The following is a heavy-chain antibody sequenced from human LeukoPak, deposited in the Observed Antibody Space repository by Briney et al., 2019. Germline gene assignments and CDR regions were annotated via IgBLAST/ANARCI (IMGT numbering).Heavy chain of an antibody. Sequence: GGSLRLSCAASGFTVSSNYMSWVRQAPGKGLEWVSVIYSGGSTYYADSVKGRFTISRDNSKNTLYLQMNSLRAEDTAVYYCATETSYYYYGMDVWGQGTTVTVSS. V-gene: IGHV3-53*01. CDR1: GFTVSSNY. J-gene: IGHJ6*02. CDR3: ATETSYYYYGMDV. CDR2: IYSGGST.